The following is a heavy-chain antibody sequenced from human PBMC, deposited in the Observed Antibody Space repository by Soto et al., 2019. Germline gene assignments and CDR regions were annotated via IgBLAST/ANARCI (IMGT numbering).Heavy chain of an antibody. CDR1: GFTFSSYA. CDR2: ISASGGST. J-gene: IGHJ4*02. V-gene: IGHV3-23*01. Sequence: GGSLRLSCAASGFTFSSYAMSWVRQAPGKGLEWVSTISASGGSTYFADSVKGRFTISRDNSKNTLYLQMNSLRAEDTAVYYCANDGYPLNYDFWSGARPDYWGQGTLVTVSS. D-gene: IGHD3-3*01. CDR3: ANDGYPLNYDFWSGARPDY.